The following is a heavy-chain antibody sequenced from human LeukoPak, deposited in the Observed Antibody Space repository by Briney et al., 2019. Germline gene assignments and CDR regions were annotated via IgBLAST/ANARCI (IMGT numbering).Heavy chain of an antibody. D-gene: IGHD3-22*01. CDR2: IWYDGSSK. Sequence: GGSLRLSCAASGFTFSSYGMHWVRQAPGKGLEWVAVIWYDGSSKYYADSVKGRFTISRDNSKNTLYLQMNSLRAEDTAVYYCARDALPYYDSSGYNDYWGQGTLVTVSS. CDR3: ARDALPYYDSSGYNDY. V-gene: IGHV3-33*01. CDR1: GFTFSSYG. J-gene: IGHJ4*02.